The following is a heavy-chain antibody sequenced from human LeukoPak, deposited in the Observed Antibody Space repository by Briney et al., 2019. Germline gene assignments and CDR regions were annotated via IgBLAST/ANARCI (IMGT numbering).Heavy chain of an antibody. D-gene: IGHD3-3*01. V-gene: IGHV3-7*03. J-gene: IGHJ4*02. CDR3: AAAFSDFWSGQFDY. CDR1: GFPFSSYW. CDR2: IKQDGSKK. Sequence: PGGSLRLSCVASGFPFSSYWMTWVRQAPGKGLEWVANIKQDGSKKSYVDSVKGRFTISRDNAKNSLYLQMNSLRSEDTAVYYCAAAFSDFWSGQFDYWGQGTLVTVSS.